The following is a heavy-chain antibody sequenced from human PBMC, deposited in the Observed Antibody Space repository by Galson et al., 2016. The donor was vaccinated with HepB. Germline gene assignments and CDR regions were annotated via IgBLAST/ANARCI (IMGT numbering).Heavy chain of an antibody. V-gene: IGHV3-33*01. Sequence: SLRLSCAASEFTFSTYGMHWVRQAPGKGLEWVALIWHDGSNNYYADSVKGRFTISRNNPKNTLYLQMNSLKVEDTAVYYCAREMHVAAAAAFDFGGRGTLVTVSS. CDR3: AREMHVAAAAAFDF. D-gene: IGHD6-13*01. J-gene: IGHJ4*02. CDR2: IWHDGSNN. CDR1: EFTFSTYG.